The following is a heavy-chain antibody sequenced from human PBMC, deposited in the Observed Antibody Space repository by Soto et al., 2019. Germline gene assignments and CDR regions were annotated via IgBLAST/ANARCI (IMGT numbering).Heavy chain of an antibody. CDR3: ARDQGHYYDSSGYSR. CDR2: IIPIHGIA. CDR1: GGTFSSYT. Sequence: SVKVSCKASGGTFSSYTISWVRQAPGQGLEWMGRIIPIHGIANYAQKFQGRVTITADTSTSTAYMELSSLRSDDTAVYYCARDQGHYYDSSGYSRWGQGTLVTVSS. D-gene: IGHD3-22*01. J-gene: IGHJ4*02. V-gene: IGHV1-69*04.